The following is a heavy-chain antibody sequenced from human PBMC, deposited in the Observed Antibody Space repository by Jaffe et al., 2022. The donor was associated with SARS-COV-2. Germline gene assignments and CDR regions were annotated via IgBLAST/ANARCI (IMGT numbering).Heavy chain of an antibody. V-gene: IGHV3-9*01. CDR1: GFTFDDYA. Sequence: EVQLVESGGGLVQPGRSLRLSCAASGFTFDDYAMHWVRQAPGKGLEWVSGISWNSGSIGYADSVKGRFTISRDNAKNSLYLQMNSLRAEDTALYYCAKVGYGGNSYFDYWGQGTLVTVSS. D-gene: IGHD4-17*01. CDR3: AKVGYGGNSYFDY. CDR2: ISWNSGSI. J-gene: IGHJ4*02.